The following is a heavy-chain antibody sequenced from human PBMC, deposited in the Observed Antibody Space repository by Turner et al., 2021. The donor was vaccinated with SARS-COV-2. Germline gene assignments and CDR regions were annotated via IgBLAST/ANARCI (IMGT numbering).Heavy chain of an antibody. V-gene: IGHV1-24*01. Sequence: QVPLVQSGAAVKKHEASVKVSCKVPGYTLPGLSMHWVRQAPGKGREWMGGYDPEDGETSYAQKFEGRVTMTENISTDTAYMELSGLRSEETAVYYCATGVAVTGVVVAYYYYYGMDVWGQGTTVTVSS. CDR1: GYTLPGLS. J-gene: IGHJ6*02. D-gene: IGHD6-19*01. CDR2: YDPEDGET. CDR3: ATGVAVTGVVVAYYYYYGMDV.